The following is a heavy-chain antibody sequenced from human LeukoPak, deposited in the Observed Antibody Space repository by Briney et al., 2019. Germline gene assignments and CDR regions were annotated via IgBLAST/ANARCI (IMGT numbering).Heavy chain of an antibody. J-gene: IGHJ4*02. CDR3: ARVSVAVSGYFDY. CDR2: IKQVGSEK. CDR1: GFTFSSYW. V-gene: IGHV3-7*01. Sequence: GGSLRLSCAASGFTFSSYWMSWVRQAPGKGLEWVANIKQVGSEKYYVDSVKGRFTISRDNAKNSLYLQMNSLRAEDTAVYYCARVSVAVSGYFDYWGQGTLVTVSS. D-gene: IGHD6-19*01.